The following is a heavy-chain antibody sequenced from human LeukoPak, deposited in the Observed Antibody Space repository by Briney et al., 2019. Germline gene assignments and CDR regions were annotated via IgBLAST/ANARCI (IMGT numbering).Heavy chain of an antibody. CDR1: GFAFSSYE. CDR2: ISSSSSYI. J-gene: IGHJ6*03. CDR3: ARVPSLITMIVGVLDMDV. D-gene: IGHD3-22*01. V-gene: IGHV3-21*05. Sequence: GGSLRLSCAASGFAFSSYEMNWVRQAPGKGLEWVSYISSSSSYIYYADSVKGRFTISRDNAKNSLYLQMNSLRAEDTAVYYCARVPSLITMIVGVLDMDVWGKGTTVTVSS.